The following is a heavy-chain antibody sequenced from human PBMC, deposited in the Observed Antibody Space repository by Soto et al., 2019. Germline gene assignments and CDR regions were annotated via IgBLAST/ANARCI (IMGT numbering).Heavy chain of an antibody. J-gene: IGHJ4*02. CDR1: GGTFSSYT. CDR3: ARELAAAEDY. V-gene: IGHV1-69*08. D-gene: IGHD6-13*01. CDR2: IIPILGIA. Sequence: QVQLVQSGAEVKKPGSSVKVSCKASGGTFSSYTISWVRQVPGQGLEWMGRIIPILGIANYAQKFQGRVTITADKSTSTAYMELSSLKSEDTAVYYCARELAAAEDYWGQGTLVTVSS.